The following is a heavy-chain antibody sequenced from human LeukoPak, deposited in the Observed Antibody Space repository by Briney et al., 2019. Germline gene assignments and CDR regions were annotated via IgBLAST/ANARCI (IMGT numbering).Heavy chain of an antibody. CDR3: ARDSPYGSGSYLVY. D-gene: IGHD3-10*01. J-gene: IGHJ4*02. CDR1: GGTFSSYA. V-gene: IGHV1-2*02. CDR2: INPNSGGT. Sequence: ASVKVSCKASGGTFSSYAISWVRQAPGQGLEWMGWINPNSGGTNYAQKFQGRVTMTRDTSISTAYMELSRLRSDDTAVYYCARDSPYGSGSYLVYWGQGTLVTVSS.